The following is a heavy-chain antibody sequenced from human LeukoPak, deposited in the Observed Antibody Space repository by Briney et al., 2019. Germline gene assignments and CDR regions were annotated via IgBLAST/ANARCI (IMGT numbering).Heavy chain of an antibody. J-gene: IGHJ4*02. CDR1: GFTFSNYN. Sequence: GGSLRLSCAASGFTFSNYNMNWVRQAPGKGLQWASFISTSSNYIYYADSVKGRFTISRDNAKNSLYLQMTSLRAEDTAVYYCARTDIVATMNSFDYWGQGTLVTVSS. V-gene: IGHV3-21*01. CDR3: ARTDIVATMNSFDY. CDR2: ISTSSNYI. D-gene: IGHD5-12*01.